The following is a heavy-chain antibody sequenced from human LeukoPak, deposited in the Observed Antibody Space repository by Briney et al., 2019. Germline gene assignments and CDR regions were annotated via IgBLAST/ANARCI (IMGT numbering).Heavy chain of an antibody. D-gene: IGHD4-17*01. CDR3: AREDYGDYGGFDP. J-gene: IGHJ5*02. Sequence: SETLSLTCAVYGGSFSGYYWSWIRQPPGKGLEWIGEINHSGSTNYNPSLKSRVTISVDTSKNQFSLKLSSVTAADTAVYYCAREDYGDYGGFDPWGQGTLVTVSS. CDR2: INHSGST. V-gene: IGHV4-34*01. CDR1: GGSFSGYY.